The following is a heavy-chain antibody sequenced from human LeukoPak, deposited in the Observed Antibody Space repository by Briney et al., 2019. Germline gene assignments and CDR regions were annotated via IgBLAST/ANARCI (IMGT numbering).Heavy chain of an antibody. D-gene: IGHD3-10*01. J-gene: IGHJ4*02. CDR3: ARSGYYGSGSYDY. CDR1: GGSISSYY. CDR2: IYYSGST. V-gene: IGHV4-59*01. Sequence: PSETLSLTCTVPGGSISSYYWSWIRQPPGKGLEWIGYIYYSGSTNYNPSLKSRVTISVDTSKNQFSLKLSSVTAADTAVYYCARSGYYGSGSYDYWGQGTLVTVSS.